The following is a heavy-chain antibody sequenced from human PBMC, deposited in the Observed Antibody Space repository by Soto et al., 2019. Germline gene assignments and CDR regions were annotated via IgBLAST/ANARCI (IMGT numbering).Heavy chain of an antibody. J-gene: IGHJ4*02. V-gene: IGHV4-31*03. CDR3: AGEYSGSSQGFAY. CDR1: GGSISSGGFY. CDR2: ISYSGST. Sequence: SETLSLTCTVSGGSISSGGFYWSWIRQHPGKGLEWIGYISYSGSTYYNPSLKSRVTISVDTSKNQFSLKLSSVTAADTAVYYCAGEYSGSSQGFAYWGQGTLVT. D-gene: IGHD1-26*01.